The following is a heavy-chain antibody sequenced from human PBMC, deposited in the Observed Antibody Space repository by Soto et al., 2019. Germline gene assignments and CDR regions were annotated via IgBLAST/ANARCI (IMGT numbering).Heavy chain of an antibody. Sequence: SETLSLTCAVYGGSFSGYYWSWIRQPPGKGLEWIGEINHSGSTNYNPSLKSRVTISVDTSKNRFSLKLSSVTAADTAVYYCAVNYYGSGSYYIPYYYYGMDVWGQGTTVT. D-gene: IGHD3-10*01. CDR1: GGSFSGYY. CDR2: INHSGST. V-gene: IGHV4-34*01. CDR3: AVNYYGSGSYYIPYYYYGMDV. J-gene: IGHJ6*02.